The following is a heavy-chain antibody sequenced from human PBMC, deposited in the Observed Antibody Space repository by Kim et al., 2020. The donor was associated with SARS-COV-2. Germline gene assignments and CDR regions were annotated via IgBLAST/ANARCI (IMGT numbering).Heavy chain of an antibody. D-gene: IGHD2-2*01. V-gene: IGHV3-23*01. CDR1: GFTFSSYA. Sequence: GGSLRLSCAASGFTFSSYAMSWVRQAPGKGLEWVSAISGSGGSTYYADSVKGRFTISRDNSKNTLYLQMNSLRAEDTAVFYCAKDKYQGAWELEHLDYWGQGTLVTVSS. CDR2: ISGSGGST. J-gene: IGHJ4*02. CDR3: AKDKYQGAWELEHLDY.